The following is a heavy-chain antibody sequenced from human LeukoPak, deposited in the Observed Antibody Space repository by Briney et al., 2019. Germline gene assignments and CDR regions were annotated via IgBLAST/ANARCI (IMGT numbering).Heavy chain of an antibody. J-gene: IGHJ4*02. CDR2: ISYDGSNK. D-gene: IGHD1-7*01. V-gene: IGHV3-30*04. Sequence: PGGSLRLSCAASGFNFGSYSMTWVRQAPGKGLEWVAVISYDGSNKYYADSVKGRFTISRDNSKNTLYLQMNSLRAEDTAVYYCARDELELTDSFDYWGQGTLVTVSS. CDR3: ARDELELTDSFDY. CDR1: GFNFGSYS.